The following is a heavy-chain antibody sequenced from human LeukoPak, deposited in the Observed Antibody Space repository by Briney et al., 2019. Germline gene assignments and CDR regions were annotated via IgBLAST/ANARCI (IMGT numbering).Heavy chain of an antibody. V-gene: IGHV3-15*01. CDR3: STAGFN. J-gene: IGHJ4*02. CDR1: GTTFRNAW. CDR2: IKSKPDGGTT. Sequence: PGGSLRLSCEVSGTTFRNAWMTWVRHAPGKGLEWVGRIKSKPDGGTTDYAAPVKGRFTISRDDSQNTLYLQMSSLKSEDTAVYYCSTAGFNWGQGTLVSVSS.